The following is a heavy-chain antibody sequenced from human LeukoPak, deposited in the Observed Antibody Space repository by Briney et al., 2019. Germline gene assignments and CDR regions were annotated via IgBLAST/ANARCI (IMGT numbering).Heavy chain of an antibody. V-gene: IGHV3-9*01. CDR3: AKGVYSSSWPFDY. J-gene: IGHJ4*02. CDR2: ISWNSGSI. Sequence: GRSLRLSCAASGFTFDDYAMHWVRQAPGKGLEWVSGISWNSGSIGYADSVKGRFTISRDNAKNSLYLQMNSLRAEDTALYYCAKGVYSSSWPFDYWGQGTLVTVSS. CDR1: GFTFDDYA. D-gene: IGHD6-13*01.